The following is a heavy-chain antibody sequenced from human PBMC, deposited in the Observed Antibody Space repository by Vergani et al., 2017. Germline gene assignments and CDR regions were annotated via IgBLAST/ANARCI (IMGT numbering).Heavy chain of an antibody. D-gene: IGHD3-10*01. CDR3: AKDRVWFEDAFDY. CDR1: GFTFSSYA. J-gene: IGHJ4*02. CDR2: ISGSGGST. V-gene: IGHV3-23*01. Sequence: EVQLLESGGGLVQPGGSLRLSCAASGFTFSSYAMSWVRRGPGKGLEWVSAISGSGGSTYYADSVKGRFTISRDNSKNTLYLQMNSLRAEDTAVYYCAKDRVWFEDAFDYWGQGTLVTVSS.